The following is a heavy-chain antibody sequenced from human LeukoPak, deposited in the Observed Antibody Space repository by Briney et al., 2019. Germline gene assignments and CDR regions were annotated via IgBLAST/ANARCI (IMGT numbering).Heavy chain of an antibody. CDR1: GFKFDDYG. CDR3: AREGIYCVNGVYYLDY. CDR2: ISWNGGNT. V-gene: IGHV3-20*04. J-gene: IGHJ4*02. Sequence: SAGSLTLSCAASGFKFDDYGMSWVRQAPGKGLEWVSGISWNGGNTGYADSVKGRFTISRDNAKNSLFLQVSSLRADDTAFYYCAREGIYCVNGVYYLDYRGQGTLVTVSS. D-gene: IGHD2-8*01.